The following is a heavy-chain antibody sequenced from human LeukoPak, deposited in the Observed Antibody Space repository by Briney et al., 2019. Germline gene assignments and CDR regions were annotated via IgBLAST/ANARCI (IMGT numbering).Heavy chain of an antibody. CDR1: GYTFTSYG. CDR3: ARVNGRIAAALGSFL. Sequence: GASVKVSCKASGYTFTSYGISWVRQAPGQGLEWMGWISAYNGNTNYAQKLQGRVTMTTDTSTSTAYMELRSLRSDDTAVYYCARVNGRIAAALGSFLWGQGTLVTVSS. CDR2: ISAYNGNT. J-gene: IGHJ4*02. D-gene: IGHD6-13*01. V-gene: IGHV1-18*01.